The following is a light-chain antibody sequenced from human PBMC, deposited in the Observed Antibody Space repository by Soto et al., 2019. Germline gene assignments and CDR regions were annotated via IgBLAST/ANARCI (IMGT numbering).Light chain of an antibody. J-gene: IGLJ1*01. V-gene: IGLV2-14*03. CDR3: ISYTSTNTDV. Sequence: QSVLTQPASVSGSPGQSITISCTGTSSDVGGYNSVSWYQQHPGKAPKLMIYDVTDRPSGVSNRFSGSKSGNTASLTISGLQAEDEADYYCISYTSTNTDVFGTGTKVTVL. CDR2: DVT. CDR1: SSDVGGYNS.